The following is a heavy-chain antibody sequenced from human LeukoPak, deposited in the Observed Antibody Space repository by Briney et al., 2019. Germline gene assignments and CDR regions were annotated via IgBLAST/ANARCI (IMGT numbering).Heavy chain of an antibody. CDR1: GGSISSYY. D-gene: IGHD1-26*01. V-gene: IGHV4-59*01. CDR3: ARDRRSGSFYYFDY. CDR2: IYYSGST. Sequence: SETLSLTCTVSGGSISSYYWSWIRQPPGKGLEWIGYIYYSGSTNYNPSLKSRVTISVDTSKNQFSLKLSSVTAADTAVYYCARDRRSGSFYYFDYWGQGTLVTVSS. J-gene: IGHJ4*02.